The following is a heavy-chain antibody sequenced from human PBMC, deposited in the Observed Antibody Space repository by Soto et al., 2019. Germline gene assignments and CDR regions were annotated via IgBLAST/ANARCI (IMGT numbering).Heavy chain of an antibody. CDR3: ARALQTGYYYYGMDV. CDR2: INSDGSST. J-gene: IGHJ6*02. V-gene: IGHV3-74*01. CDR1: GFTFSSYR. Sequence: GSLRLSCAASGFTFSSYRMHWVRQAPGKGLVWVSRINSDGSSTSYADSVKGRFTISRDNAKNTLYLQMNILRAEDTAVYYCARALQTGYYYYGMDVWGQGTTVTVSS.